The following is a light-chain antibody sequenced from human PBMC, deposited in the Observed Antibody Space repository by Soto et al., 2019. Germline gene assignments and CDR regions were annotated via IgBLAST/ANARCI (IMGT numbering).Light chain of an antibody. Sequence: DIQMTQSPSGLSASVVNIVTITCRASQSISSWLAWYQQKPGKAPKLLIYDASSLESGVPSRFSGSGSGTEFTLTISSLQPDDFATYYCQQYNSYSAFGQGTKVDIK. J-gene: IGKJ1*01. CDR3: QQYNSYSA. V-gene: IGKV1-5*01. CDR2: DAS. CDR1: QSISSW.